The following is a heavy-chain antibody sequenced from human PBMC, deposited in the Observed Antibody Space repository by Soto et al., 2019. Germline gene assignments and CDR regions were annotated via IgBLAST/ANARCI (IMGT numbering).Heavy chain of an antibody. Sequence: VASVKVSCKASGGTFSSYAISWVRQAPGQGLEWMGGITPIFGTANYAQKFQGRVTITADKSTSTAYMELSSLRSEDTAVYYCARDLYSGSYYYYYGMDVWGQGTTVTVSS. CDR2: ITPIFGTA. CDR3: ARDLYSGSYYYYYGMDV. CDR1: GGTFSSYA. V-gene: IGHV1-69*06. D-gene: IGHD1-26*01. J-gene: IGHJ6*02.